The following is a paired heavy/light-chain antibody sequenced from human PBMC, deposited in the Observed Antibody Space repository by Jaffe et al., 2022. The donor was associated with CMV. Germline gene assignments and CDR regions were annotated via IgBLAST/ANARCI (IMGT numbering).Heavy chain of an antibody. V-gene: IGHV1-69*01. D-gene: IGHD5-12*01. CDR2: IIPIFGTA. CDR3: ATRGGWDSGYDFYYYYGMDV. J-gene: IGHJ6*02. Sequence: QVQLVQSGAEVKKPGSSVKVSCKASGGTFSSYAISWVRQAPGQGLEWMGGIIPIFGTANYAQKFQGRVTITADESTSTAYMELSSLRSEDTAVYYCATRGGWDSGYDFYYYYGMDVWGQGTTVTVSS. CDR1: GGTFSSYA.
Light chain of an antibody. V-gene: IGLV7-46*01. CDR3: LLSYSGASWV. CDR1: TGAVTSGHY. CDR2: DTS. J-gene: IGLJ3*02. Sequence: QAVVTQEPSLTVSPGGTVTLTCGSSTGAVTSGHYPYWFQQKPGQAPRTLIYDTSNKHSWTPARFSGSLLGGKAALTLSGAQPEDEAEYYCLLSYSGASWVFGGGTKLTVL.